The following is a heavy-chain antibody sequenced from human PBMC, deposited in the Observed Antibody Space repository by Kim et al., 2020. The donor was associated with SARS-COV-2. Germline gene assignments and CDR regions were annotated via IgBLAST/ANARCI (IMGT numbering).Heavy chain of an antibody. D-gene: IGHD3-10*01. CDR3: AHRALSPGSDKYDIGPFDF. J-gene: IGHJ4*02. Sequence: SGPTLVKPTQTLTLTCTFSGFSLTAYGVAVGWIRQPPGKALEWLALLYWDDTKRHNPSLRSSLTITKATSKNQVVLTMTNVDPVDTATYYCAHRALSPGSDKYDIGPFDFWGQGSLVTVSS. V-gene: IGHV2-5*02. CDR2: LYWDDTK. CDR1: GFSLTAYGVA.